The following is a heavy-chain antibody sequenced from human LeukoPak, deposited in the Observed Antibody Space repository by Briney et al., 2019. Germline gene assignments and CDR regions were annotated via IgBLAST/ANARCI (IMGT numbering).Heavy chain of an antibody. CDR1: GGSITGYY. D-gene: IGHD1-14*01. CDR3: ARGRYESTRLSADYYYYMDV. CDR2: IYTSGST. V-gene: IGHV4-4*07. J-gene: IGHJ6*03. Sequence: SETLSLTCTVSGGSITGYYWGWIRQPAGKGLEWIGRIYTSGSTIYNPSLKSRVTMSVDTSKNQFSLRLSSVTAADTAVYYCARGRYESTRLSADYYYYMDVWGKGTTVTVSS.